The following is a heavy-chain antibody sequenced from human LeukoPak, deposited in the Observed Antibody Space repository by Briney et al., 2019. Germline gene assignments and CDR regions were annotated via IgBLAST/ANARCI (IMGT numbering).Heavy chain of an antibody. CDR2: ISSSSSTI. J-gene: IGHJ6*04. CDR1: GFTFSSYS. V-gene: IGHV3-48*01. D-gene: IGHD3-3*02. Sequence: GGSLRLSCAASGFTFSSYSMNWVRQAPGKGLEWVSYISSSSSTIYYADSVKGRFTISRDNAKNSLYLQMNSLRAEDTAVYYCARDLALGTPNYGMDVWGKGTTVTVSS. CDR3: ARDLALGTPNYGMDV.